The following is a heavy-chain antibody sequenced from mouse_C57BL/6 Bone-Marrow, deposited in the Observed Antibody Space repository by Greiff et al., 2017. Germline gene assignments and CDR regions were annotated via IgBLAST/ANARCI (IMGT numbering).Heavy chain of an antibody. V-gene: IGHV5-17*01. CDR1: GFTFSDNG. CDR2: ISSGSSTI. Sequence: EVQVVESGGGLVKPGGSLKLSCAASGFTFSDNGMHWVRQAPEKGLEWVAYISSGSSTIYYADTVKGRFTISRDNAKNTLFLQMTSLRSEDTAMYYCATTVVAYWYFDVWGTGTTVTVSS. J-gene: IGHJ1*03. CDR3: ATTVVAYWYFDV. D-gene: IGHD1-1*01.